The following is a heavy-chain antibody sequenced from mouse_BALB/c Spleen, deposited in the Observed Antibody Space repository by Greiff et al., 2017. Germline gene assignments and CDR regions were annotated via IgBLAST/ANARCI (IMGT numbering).Heavy chain of an antibody. Sequence: EVKLEESGGGLVKPGGSLKLSCAASGFTFSSYAMSWVRQSPEKRLEWVAEISSGGSYTYYPDTVTGRFTISRDNAKNTLYLEMSSLRSEDTAMYYCAREGWDDAMDYWGQGTSVTVSS. D-gene: IGHD4-1*01. J-gene: IGHJ4*01. CDR3: AREGWDDAMDY. V-gene: IGHV5-9-4*01. CDR1: GFTFSSYA. CDR2: ISSGGSYT.